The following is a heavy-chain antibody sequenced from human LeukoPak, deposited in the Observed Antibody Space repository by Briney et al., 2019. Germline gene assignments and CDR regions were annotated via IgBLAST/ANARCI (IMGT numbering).Heavy chain of an antibody. Sequence: PSETLSLTCTLSGGSICSYYWSWIRQPPGEGLGWIGYIYYSESTNYNPSLKSRVTISVDTYKNQFSLKLSSVTAADTAVYYCAREVRGVSVDVWGKGTTVTVSS. D-gene: IGHD3-10*01. CDR2: IYYSEST. J-gene: IGHJ6*04. V-gene: IGHV4-59*01. CDR3: AREVRGVSVDV. CDR1: GGSICSYY.